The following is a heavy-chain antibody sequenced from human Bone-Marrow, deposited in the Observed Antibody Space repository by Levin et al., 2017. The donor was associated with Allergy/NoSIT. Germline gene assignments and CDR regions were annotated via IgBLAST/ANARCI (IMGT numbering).Heavy chain of an antibody. D-gene: IGHD2-2*01. V-gene: IGHV3-33*01. CDR3: ARDLVIVPAEDYYYYYGMDV. J-gene: IGHJ6*02. CDR1: GFIFSTYG. Sequence: GGSLRLSCAASGFIFSTYGMHWVRQAPGKGLEWVAVIWFDGNNKYYADSVRGRFTISRDNSKNTLYLQLNSLKAEDTAVYYCARDLVIVPAEDYYYYYGMDVWGHGTTVTVSS. CDR2: IWFDGNNK.